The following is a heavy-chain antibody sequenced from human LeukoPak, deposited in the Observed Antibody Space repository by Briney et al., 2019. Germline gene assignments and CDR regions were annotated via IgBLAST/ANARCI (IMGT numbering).Heavy chain of an antibody. V-gene: IGHV3-48*03. Sequence: PGGSLRPSCAASGFTFSSYEMNWVRQAPGKGLEWVSYISSSGSTIYYADSVKGRFTISRDNAKNSLYLQMNSLRAEDTAVYYCARGLYSSGWYEEDYWGQGTLVTVSS. CDR2: ISSSGSTI. CDR3: ARGLYSSGWYEEDY. J-gene: IGHJ4*02. CDR1: GFTFSSYE. D-gene: IGHD6-19*01.